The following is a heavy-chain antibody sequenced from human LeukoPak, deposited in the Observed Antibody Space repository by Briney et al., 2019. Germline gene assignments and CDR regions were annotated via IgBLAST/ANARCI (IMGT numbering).Heavy chain of an antibody. V-gene: IGHV3-11*01. CDR2: ISSSGSTI. J-gene: IGHJ4*02. Sequence: PGGSLRLSCAASGFTFSDYYMSWIRQAPGKGLEWVSYISSSGSTIYYADSVKGRFTISRDNAKNSLYLQMNSLRAEGTAVYYCARDARYGGYVLEFDYWGQGTLVTVSS. D-gene: IGHD5-12*01. CDR1: GFTFSDYY. CDR3: ARDARYGGYVLEFDY.